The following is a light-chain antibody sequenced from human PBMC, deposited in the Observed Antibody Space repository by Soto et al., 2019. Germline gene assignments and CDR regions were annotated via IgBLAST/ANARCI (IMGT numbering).Light chain of an antibody. CDR1: QSVSTY. Sequence: EIVLTQFPATLSLSPGERATLSCRASQSVSTYLAWYQQKPGQAPRLLIYGASNRATGIPARFSGSGSGTDFTLTIGSLEAEDSAVYYCHQRGTWPETFGQGTKVEIK. CDR2: GAS. J-gene: IGKJ1*01. V-gene: IGKV3-11*01. CDR3: HQRGTWPET.